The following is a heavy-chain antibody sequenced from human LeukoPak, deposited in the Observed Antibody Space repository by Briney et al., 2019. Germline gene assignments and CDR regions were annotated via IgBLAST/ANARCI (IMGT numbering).Heavy chain of an antibody. CDR1: GGTFSSYA. CDR2: IIPIFGTA. Sequence: SVKVSCKASGGTFSSYAISWVRQAPGQGLEWMGGIIPIFGTANYAQKFQGRVTITADESTSTAYMELSSLRSEDTAVYYCARNLYGGNSWDVFDYWGQGTLVTVSS. V-gene: IGHV1-69*13. CDR3: ARNLYGGNSWDVFDY. D-gene: IGHD4-23*01. J-gene: IGHJ4*02.